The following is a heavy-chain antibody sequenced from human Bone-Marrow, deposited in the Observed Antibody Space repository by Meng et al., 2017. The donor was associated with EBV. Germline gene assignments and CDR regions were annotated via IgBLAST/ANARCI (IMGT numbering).Heavy chain of an antibody. CDR1: GGTFRNSA. V-gene: IGHV1-69*01. J-gene: IGHJ4*02. Sequence: VEVEQSGAEVKKPGSSVKVSCKASGGTFRNSAISWVRQAPGQGLEWMGGIIPMFGAPDYAQRFQDRVTITADESTSTVYMELNSLRSEDTAVYYCARESGRGYSSDYCGQGTLVTVSS. CDR2: IIPMFGAP. D-gene: IGHD5-18*01. CDR3: ARESGRGYSSDY.